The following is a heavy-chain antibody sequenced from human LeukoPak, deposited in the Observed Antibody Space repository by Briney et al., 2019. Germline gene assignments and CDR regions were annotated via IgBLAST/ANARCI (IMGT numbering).Heavy chain of an antibody. V-gene: IGHV4-34*01. D-gene: IGHD2-2*02. Sequence: SGTLSLTCAVYGWSFSGYYWSWIRQPPGKGLEWIGEINHSGSTNYNPSLKSRVTISVDTSKNQFSLKLSSVTAADTAVYYCARGLVVVPAAISYYYYGMDVWGQGTTVTVSS. J-gene: IGHJ6*02. CDR3: ARGLVVVPAAISYYYYGMDV. CDR2: INHSGST. CDR1: GWSFSGYY.